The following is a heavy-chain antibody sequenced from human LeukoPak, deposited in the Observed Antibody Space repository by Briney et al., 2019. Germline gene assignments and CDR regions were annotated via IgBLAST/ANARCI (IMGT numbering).Heavy chain of an antibody. D-gene: IGHD3-3*01. V-gene: IGHV1-2*06. CDR2: INPNSGGT. Sequence: ASVKVSCKASGYTFTGYYMHWVRQAPGQGLEWMGRINPNSGGTNYAQKFQGRVTMTRDTSISTAYMELSRLRSDDTAVYYCASPRLSGYYLYYWGQGTLVTVSS. CDR3: ASPRLSGYYLYY. J-gene: IGHJ4*02. CDR1: GYTFTGYY.